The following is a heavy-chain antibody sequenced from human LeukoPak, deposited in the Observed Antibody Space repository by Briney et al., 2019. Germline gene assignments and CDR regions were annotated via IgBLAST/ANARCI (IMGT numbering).Heavy chain of an antibody. CDR1: GFTFSSYG. Sequence: GGSLRLSCAASGFTFSSYGMHWVRQAPGKGLEWVAVIWYDGSNKYYADSVKGRFTISRDNSKNTLYLQMNSLRAEDTAVYYCARDRSGKSSTLYYFDYWGQGTLVTVSS. CDR3: ARDRSGKSSTLYYFDY. D-gene: IGHD2-2*01. CDR2: IWYDGSNK. J-gene: IGHJ4*02. V-gene: IGHV3-33*01.